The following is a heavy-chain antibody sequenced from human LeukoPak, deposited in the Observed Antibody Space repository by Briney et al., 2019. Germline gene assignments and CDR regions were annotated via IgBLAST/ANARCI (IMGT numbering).Heavy chain of an antibody. Sequence: SETLSLTCTVSGGSISSYYWSWVRQPPGKGLEWIGYIYYSGSTNYNPSLKSRVTISVDTSKNQCSLKVSSVTAADTAVYYCARVSSSSWIFDSWGQGTQVTVAS. CDR2: IYYSGST. CDR1: GGSISSYY. D-gene: IGHD6-13*01. J-gene: IGHJ4*02. V-gene: IGHV4-59*01. CDR3: ARVSSSSWIFDS.